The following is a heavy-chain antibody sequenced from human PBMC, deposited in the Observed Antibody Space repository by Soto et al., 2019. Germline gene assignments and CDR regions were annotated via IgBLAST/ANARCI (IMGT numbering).Heavy chain of an antibody. Sequence: QVQLQESGPGLVKPSETLSLTCTVSGGSISSYYWSWIRQPPGKGLEWIGYIYYSGSTNYNPSLKSRVTISVDTSKNQFSLKLSSVTAADTAVYYCARGHYDTDAFDIWGQGTMVTVSS. CDR2: IYYSGST. CDR3: ARGHYDTDAFDI. V-gene: IGHV4-59*01. D-gene: IGHD3-9*01. J-gene: IGHJ3*02. CDR1: GGSISSYY.